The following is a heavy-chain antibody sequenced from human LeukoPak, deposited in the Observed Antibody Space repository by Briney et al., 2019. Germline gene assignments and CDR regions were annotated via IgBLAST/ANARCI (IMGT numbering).Heavy chain of an antibody. J-gene: IGHJ4*02. V-gene: IGHV3-7*01. CDR2: IKHDGSEI. D-gene: IGHD3-10*01. Sequence: PGGSLRLSCAASGFTFSTYWMTWVRQAPGKGLEWVANIKHDGSEIYYVDSVKGRFTISRDSAKKSLYLQMNSLRAEDTAVYFCARDRNYYDSGKYHHYYDYWGQGALVTVS. CDR3: ARDRNYYDSGKYHHYYDY. CDR1: GFTFSTYW.